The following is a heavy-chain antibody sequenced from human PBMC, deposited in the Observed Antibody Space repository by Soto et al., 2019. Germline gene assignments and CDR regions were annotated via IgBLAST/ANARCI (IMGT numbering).Heavy chain of an antibody. CDR2: INPNGGST. CDR1: GYTFTTYY. J-gene: IGHJ4*02. D-gene: IGHD1-26*01. V-gene: IGHV1-46*01. CDR3: AREGIVGAVAALDY. Sequence: QVQLVQSGAELKNPGASVKVSCKASGYTFTTYYIYWVRQAPGQGLEWMGMINPNGGSTKYEQKFQGRVTLTRDTSTSMVYMELSSLRSDDTAVYFCAREGIVGAVAALDYWGQGTLVTVSS.